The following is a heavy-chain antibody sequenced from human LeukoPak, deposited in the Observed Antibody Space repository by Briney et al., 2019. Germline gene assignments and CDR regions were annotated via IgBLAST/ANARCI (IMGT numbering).Heavy chain of an antibody. CDR1: GFTFSSYG. CDR2: ISYDGRNK. D-gene: IGHD3-22*01. J-gene: IGHJ4*02. V-gene: IGHV3-30*18. CDR3: AKEGGHGMIVRRIYYFDF. Sequence: GGSLRLSCAASGFTFSSYGIHWVRQAPGKGLEWVALISYDGRNKYYADSVKGRFSISRDNSMNTLYLQMNSLRAEDTAVYYCAKEGGHGMIVRRIYYFDFWGQGTRVTVSS.